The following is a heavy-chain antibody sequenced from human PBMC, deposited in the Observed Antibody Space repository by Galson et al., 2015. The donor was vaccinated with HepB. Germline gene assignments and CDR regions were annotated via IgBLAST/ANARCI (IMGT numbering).Heavy chain of an antibody. J-gene: IGHJ6*02. CDR2: TYYRSKWYI. V-gene: IGHV6-1*01. CDR1: GDSVSNHAV. Sequence: CAISGDSVSNHAVWNWIRQSPSRGLEWLGRTYYRSKWYIDYATSVRSRITINPDTSRNQFSLHLSSVTPEDTAVYYCAYGSDVWGQGTTVIVSS. CDR3: AYGSDV.